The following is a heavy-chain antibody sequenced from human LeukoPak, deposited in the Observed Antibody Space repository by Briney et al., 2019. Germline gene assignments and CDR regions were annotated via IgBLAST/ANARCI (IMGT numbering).Heavy chain of an antibody. V-gene: IGHV1-18*01. Sequence: ASVRVSSTASGYTFTNYGISSVRHAPGQGLWWRGWISPYNANTKYEKNSQGRVSITADTPTTTAYMELRSLISADTAVYYCARDHDPNGSHPNTYYFYGMDGWGQGTTVTVSS. D-gene: IGHD1-26*01. J-gene: IGHJ6*02. CDR1: GYTFTNYG. CDR3: ARDHDPNGSHPNTYYFYGMDG. CDR2: ISPYNANT.